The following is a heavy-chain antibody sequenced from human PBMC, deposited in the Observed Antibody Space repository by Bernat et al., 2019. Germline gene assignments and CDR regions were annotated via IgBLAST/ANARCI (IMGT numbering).Heavy chain of an antibody. CDR3: AKDQGASY. CDR1: GFTFSDYA. D-gene: IGHD3-16*01. CDR2: LSSGGDRT. J-gene: IGHJ4*02. V-gene: IGHV3-23*01. Sequence: EVQLLESGGGLVQPGGSLRLSCAASGFTFSDYAMSWVHQAPGKGLEWVSTLSSGGDRTYYAESVRGRFTISRDNSRNTLSLQMNSLRAEDTAIYYCAKDQGASYWGQGTLVTVSS.